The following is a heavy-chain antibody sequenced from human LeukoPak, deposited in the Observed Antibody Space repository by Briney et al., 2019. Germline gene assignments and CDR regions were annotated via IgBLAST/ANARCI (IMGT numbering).Heavy chain of an antibody. CDR3: VREDTPATANY. CDR1: GFNFANHA. V-gene: IGHV3-23*01. J-gene: IGHJ4*02. CDR2: ISGGGDIT. D-gene: IGHD2-21*02. Sequence: GGSLRLACAACGFNFANHAMSWVRQTPGKGLEWLSAISGGGDITYYADSVTGRFTISRDNSKDTLFLQMHSLRPGDTAVYYCVREDTPATANYWGQGTLVTISS.